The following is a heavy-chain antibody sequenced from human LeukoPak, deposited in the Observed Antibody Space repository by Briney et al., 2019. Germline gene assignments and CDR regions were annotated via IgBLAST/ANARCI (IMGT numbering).Heavy chain of an antibody. Sequence: GGSLRLSCAASGFTFSSYSMNWVRQAPGKGLEWVSSISSSSSYINYAESVKGRFTISRDNAKNSLYLQMNSLRAEDTAVYYCARDLGGSYSHGMDVWGQGTTVTVSS. CDR2: ISSSSSYI. CDR1: GFTFSSYS. J-gene: IGHJ6*02. D-gene: IGHD1-26*01. V-gene: IGHV3-21*01. CDR3: ARDLGGSYSHGMDV.